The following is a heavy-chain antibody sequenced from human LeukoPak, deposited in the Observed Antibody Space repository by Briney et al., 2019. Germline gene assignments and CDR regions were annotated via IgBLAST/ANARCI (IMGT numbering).Heavy chain of an antibody. D-gene: IGHD6-19*01. CDR2: ISAYNGNT. J-gene: IGHJ4*02. V-gene: IGHV1-18*01. CDR3: ARDMGLYSSGWSVFDY. Sequence: ASVKVSCKASGYTFTSYGISWVRQAPGQGLEWMGWISAYNGNTNCAQKLQGRVTITADESTSTAYMELSSLRSEDTAVYYCARDMGLYSSGWSVFDYWGQGTLVTVSS. CDR1: GYTFTSYG.